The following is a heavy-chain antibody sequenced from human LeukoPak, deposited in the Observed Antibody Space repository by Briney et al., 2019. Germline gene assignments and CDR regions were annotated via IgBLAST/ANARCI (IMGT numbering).Heavy chain of an antibody. CDR2: MHHSGST. CDR3: ARSAVAGTWKIDY. Sequence: SETLSLTCNVSLYAITSGYYWGWIRQSPGKGLEWIGSMHHSGSTDYNPSLRSRVTISVDTSKNQFSLKLSSVTAADTAVYYCARSAVAGTWKIDYWGQGTLVTVSS. V-gene: IGHV4-38-2*02. J-gene: IGHJ4*02. D-gene: IGHD6-19*01. CDR1: LYAITSGYY.